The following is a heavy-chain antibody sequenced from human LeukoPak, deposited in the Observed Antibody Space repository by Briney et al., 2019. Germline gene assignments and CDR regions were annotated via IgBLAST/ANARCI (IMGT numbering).Heavy chain of an antibody. CDR1: GGTFSSYA. CDR3: ARDNGYCSGGSCYLLDY. D-gene: IGHD2-15*01. CDR2: IIPIFGTA. J-gene: IGHJ4*02. V-gene: IGHV1-69*05. Sequence: ASVKVSCKAPGGTFSSYAISWVRQAPGQGLEWMGGIIPIFGTANYVQKVQGRVTITTDESTSTAYMELSSLRSEDTAVYYCARDNGYCSGGSCYLLDYWGQGTLVTVSS.